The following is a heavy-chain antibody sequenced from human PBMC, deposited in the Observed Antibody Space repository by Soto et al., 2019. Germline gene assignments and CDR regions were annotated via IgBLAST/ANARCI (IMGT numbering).Heavy chain of an antibody. V-gene: IGHV4-39*01. CDR2: VYYTGST. D-gene: IGHD7-27*01. Sequence: QLQLQESGPRLVKPSGTLSLTCSVSDGSISSNNYYWAWIRQPPGKGLEWIGTVYYTGSTYYNPSLKRRVTISVDTSTNHFSLTLVFVTAANTALYYCARQDVRAWGRFDPWGQETLVIVSS. CDR1: DGSISSNNYY. CDR3: ARQDVRAWGRFDP. J-gene: IGHJ5*01.